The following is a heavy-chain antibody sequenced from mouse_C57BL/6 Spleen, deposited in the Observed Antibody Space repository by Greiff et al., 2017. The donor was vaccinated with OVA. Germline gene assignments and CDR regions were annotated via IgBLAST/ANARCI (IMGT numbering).Heavy chain of an antibody. V-gene: IGHV1-18*01. CDR2: INPNNGGT. CDR3: ARRPYYGYFDY. J-gene: IGHJ2*01. Sequence: VQLKQSGPELVKPGASVKIPCKASGYTFTDYNMDWVKQSHGKSLEWIGDINPNNGGTIYNQKFKGKATLTVDKSSSTAYMELRSLTSEDTAVYYCARRPYYGYFDYWGQGTTLTVSS. D-gene: IGHD1-1*02. CDR1: GYTFTDYN.